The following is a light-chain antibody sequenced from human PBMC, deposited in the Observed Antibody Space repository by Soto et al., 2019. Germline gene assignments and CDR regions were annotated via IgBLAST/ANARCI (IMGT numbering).Light chain of an antibody. Sequence: IVMTHSPATLSVSPGERATLSCRASQSVSSNLAWYQQKPGQAPRLLIYGASTRATGIPARFSGSGSGTEFTLTISSLQSEDFAVYYCQQYNNWPLTWTFGQGTKVDIK. V-gene: IGKV3-15*01. CDR2: GAS. J-gene: IGKJ1*01. CDR1: QSVSSN. CDR3: QQYNNWPLTWT.